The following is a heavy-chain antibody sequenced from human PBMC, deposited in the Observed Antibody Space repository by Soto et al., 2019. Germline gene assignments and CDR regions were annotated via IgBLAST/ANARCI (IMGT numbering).Heavy chain of an antibody. Sequence: QVQLQESGPGLVKPSGTLSLTCAVSGDSISSNNWWSWVRQPPGKGLEWIGEIYHSGSTNYNPSLKSQVTRSVDKSKNQFALKAGSVTAADTAVYYCAKLECGLRRSFAYWGDVTLVNVS. CDR3: AKLECGLRRSFAY. CDR1: GDSISSNNW. CDR2: IYHSGST. D-gene: IGHD2-21*01. V-gene: IGHV4-4*02. J-gene: IGHJ4*01.